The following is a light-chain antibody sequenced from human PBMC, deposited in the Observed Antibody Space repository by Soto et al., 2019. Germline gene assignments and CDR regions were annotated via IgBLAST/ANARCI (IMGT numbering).Light chain of an antibody. CDR3: QQYGSSPIT. J-gene: IGKJ5*01. Sequence: DIVVTQSPDALAVSLGERAALSCRASQSVSSSYLAWYQQKPGQAPRLLIYAASSRAIGIPDRFSGSGSGTDFTLTIYRLEPEDFAVYYCQQYGSSPITFGQGTRLEIK. CDR1: QSVSSSY. V-gene: IGKV3-20*01. CDR2: AAS.